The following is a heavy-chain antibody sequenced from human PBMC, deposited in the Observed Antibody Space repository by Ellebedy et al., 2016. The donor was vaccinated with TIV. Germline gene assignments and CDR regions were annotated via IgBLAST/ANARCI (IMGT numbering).Heavy chain of an antibody. CDR3: AKIADSSSGYYYEDY. V-gene: IGHV3-30-3*02. Sequence: GGSLRLSXAASGFTFSSYAMHWVRQAPGKGLEWVAVISYDGSNKYYADSVKGRFTISRDNSKNTLYLQMNSLRAEDTAVYYCAKIADSSSGYYYEDYWGQGTLVTVSS. CDR2: ISYDGSNK. J-gene: IGHJ4*02. CDR1: GFTFSSYA. D-gene: IGHD3-22*01.